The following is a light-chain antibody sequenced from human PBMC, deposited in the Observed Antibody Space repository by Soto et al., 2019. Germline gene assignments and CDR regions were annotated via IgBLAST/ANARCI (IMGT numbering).Light chain of an antibody. V-gene: IGLV2-14*01. CDR3: SSYTSSSTVV. CDR2: DVS. J-gene: IGLJ2*01. Sequence: ALTQPASVSGSPGQSITISCTGTSSDVGGYNYVSWYQQHPGKAPKLMIYDVSNRPSGVSNRFSGSKSGNTDSLTISGLQAEDEADYYCSSYTSSSTVVFGGGTKLTVL. CDR1: SSDVGGYNY.